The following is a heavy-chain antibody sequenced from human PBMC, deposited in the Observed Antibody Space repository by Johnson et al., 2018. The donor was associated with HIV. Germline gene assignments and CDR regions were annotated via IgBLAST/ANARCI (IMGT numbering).Heavy chain of an antibody. D-gene: IGHD3-10*01. CDR3: AREQATLWFRASGAAFDI. CDR2: ISSSGNTI. CDR1: GFTFSEYY. Sequence: QVQLVESGGGVVRPGRSLRLSCAASGFTFSEYYMSWVRQSPGKGLEWVSYISSSGNTIYYADSVKGRFTISRDNAKNSLYLQMNSLRAEDTAVYYCAREQATLWFRASGAAFDIWGQGTMVTVSS. V-gene: IGHV3-11*04. J-gene: IGHJ3*02.